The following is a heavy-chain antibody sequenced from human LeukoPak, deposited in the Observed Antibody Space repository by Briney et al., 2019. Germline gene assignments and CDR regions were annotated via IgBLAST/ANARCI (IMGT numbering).Heavy chain of an antibody. CDR2: IYYSGST. CDR3: ARYTVPGSLASPHDAFDI. CDR1: GYPISSGYY. Sequence: SETLSPTCAVSGYPISSGYYWGWIRQPPGKGLEWIGSIYYSGSTYYNPSLKSRVTISVDTSKNQFSLKLSSVTAADTAVYYCARYTVPGSLASPHDAFDIWGQGTMVTVSS. J-gene: IGHJ3*02. D-gene: IGHD2-2*01. V-gene: IGHV4-38-2*01.